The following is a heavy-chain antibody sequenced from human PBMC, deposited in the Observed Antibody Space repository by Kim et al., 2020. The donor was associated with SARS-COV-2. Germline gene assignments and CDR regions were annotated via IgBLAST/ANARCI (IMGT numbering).Heavy chain of an antibody. Sequence: SVKVSCKASGYTFTSYDINWVRQATGQGLEWMGWMNPNSGNTGYAQKFQGRVTMTRNTSISTAYMELSSLRSEDTAVYYCARWNFDYGDYHFDYWGQGTLVTVSS. V-gene: IGHV1-8*01. D-gene: IGHD4-17*01. CDR3: ARWNFDYGDYHFDY. CDR1: GYTFTSYD. J-gene: IGHJ4*02. CDR2: MNPNSGNT.